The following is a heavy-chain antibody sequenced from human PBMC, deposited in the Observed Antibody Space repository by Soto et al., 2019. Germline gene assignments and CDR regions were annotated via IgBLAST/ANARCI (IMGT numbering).Heavy chain of an antibody. Sequence: QVQLQESGPGLLKPSETLSLTCLVSGRSIRNYYWSWIRQPPGKGLEWIGYISNNGNTNYNPSLRSRVTLSIDTSKNQFSLSLTSVTAADRAVYYCARHNYEAPRDHGMDVWGQGTTVTVS. V-gene: IGHV4-59*08. CDR2: ISNNGNT. CDR1: GRSIRNYY. D-gene: IGHD3-22*01. CDR3: ARHNYEAPRDHGMDV. J-gene: IGHJ6*02.